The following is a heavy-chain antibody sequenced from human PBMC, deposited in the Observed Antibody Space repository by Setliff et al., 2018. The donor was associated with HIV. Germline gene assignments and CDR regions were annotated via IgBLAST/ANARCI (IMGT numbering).Heavy chain of an antibody. CDR2: ISIYNGKT. CDR1: GYTFISHG. V-gene: IGHV1-18*01. J-gene: IGHJ1*01. D-gene: IGHD6-6*01. CDR3: ARDPAPSSSASYFQH. Sequence: GASVKVSCKASGYTFISHGISWVRQAPGQGLEWMGWISIYNGKTSYAQKLQGRVTMTRDTSTSTVYMELSSLRSEDTAVYYCARDPAPSSSASYFQHWGQGTPVTVSS.